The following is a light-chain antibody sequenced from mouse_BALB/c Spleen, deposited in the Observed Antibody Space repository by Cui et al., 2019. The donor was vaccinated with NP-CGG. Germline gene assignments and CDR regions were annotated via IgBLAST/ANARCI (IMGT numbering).Light chain of an antibody. V-gene: IGLV1*01. CDR2: GTN. CDR1: TGAVTTSNY. J-gene: IGLJ1*01. CDR3: ALWYSNHWV. Sequence: QAVVTPESALTTSPGETVTLTCRSSTGAVTTSNYANWVQGKPDHLFTGLIGGTNNRAPGVPARFSGSLIGDKAALTITGAQTEDEAIYFCALWYSNHWVFGGGTKLTVL.